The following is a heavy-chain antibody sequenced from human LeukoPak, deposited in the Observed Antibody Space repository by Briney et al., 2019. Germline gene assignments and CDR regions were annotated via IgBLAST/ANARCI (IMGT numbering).Heavy chain of an antibody. V-gene: IGHV4-4*03. Sequence: PPGTLSLTCAVSGGSIDITNYWSWVRQAPGKGLEWIGEISHSGTTNYGPSLRSRVAMSLDRANNQFSLNLTSVTDADTAVYYCTRENRPFCPFAYWGQGVLVTVSS. CDR1: GGSIDITNY. CDR2: ISHSGTT. CDR3: TRENRPFCPFAY. D-gene: IGHD2/OR15-2a*01. J-gene: IGHJ4*02.